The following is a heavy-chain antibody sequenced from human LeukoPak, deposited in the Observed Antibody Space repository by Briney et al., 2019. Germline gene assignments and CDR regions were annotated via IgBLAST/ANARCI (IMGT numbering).Heavy chain of an antibody. CDR3: ARRVVVAATSKSYYYYYYMDV. D-gene: IGHD2-15*01. CDR1: GYTFTSYW. V-gene: IGHV5-51*01. CDR2: IYPGDSDT. J-gene: IGHJ6*03. Sequence: RGESLKISCKGSGYTFTSYWIGWVRQMPGKGLEWMGIIYPGDSDTRYSPSFQGQVTISADKSTSTAYLQWSSLKASDTAIYYCARRVVVAATSKSYYYYYYMDVWGKGTTVTVSS.